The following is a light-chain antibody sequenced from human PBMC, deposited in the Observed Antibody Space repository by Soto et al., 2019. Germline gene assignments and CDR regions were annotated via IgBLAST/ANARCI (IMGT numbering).Light chain of an antibody. J-gene: IGKJ5*01. CDR1: QSVSSN. CDR3: QQYNNWPPVT. V-gene: IGKV3-15*01. Sequence: ETVMMQSPATLSVSPRERATLSCRASQSVSSNVAWYQQTPGQAPRLLIYGASTRATGIPDRFSGSGSGTEFTLTISSLQSEDFAVYYCQQYNNWPPVTFGQGTRLEIK. CDR2: GAS.